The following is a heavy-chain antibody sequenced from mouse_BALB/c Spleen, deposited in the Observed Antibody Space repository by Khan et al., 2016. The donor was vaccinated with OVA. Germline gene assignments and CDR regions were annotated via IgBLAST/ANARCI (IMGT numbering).Heavy chain of an antibody. CDR1: GYTFTDFT. Sequence: QVQLKQSGAELVRPGVSVKISCKGSGYTFTDFTMHWVKQSHAKSLEWIGVISTYYGDVTYNQKFKGKATMTVDNSSSTAYMELARLTSEDSAIDYCTRGGGGNRFAYWGQGTLVTVSA. V-gene: IGHV1S137*01. CDR3: TRGGGGNRFAY. J-gene: IGHJ3*01. CDR2: ISTYYGDV.